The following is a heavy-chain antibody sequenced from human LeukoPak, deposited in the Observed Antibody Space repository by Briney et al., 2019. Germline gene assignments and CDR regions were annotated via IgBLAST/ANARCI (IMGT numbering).Heavy chain of an antibody. D-gene: IGHD7-27*01. Sequence: ASVKVSCKASGYTFTSYYMHWVRQAPGQGLEWMGIINPSGGSTSYAQKFQGRVTMTRDTSTSTDYMELSSLRSEDTAVYYCARELGLTYPFDYWGQGTLVTVSS. CDR2: INPSGGST. V-gene: IGHV1-46*01. J-gene: IGHJ4*02. CDR3: ARELGLTYPFDY. CDR1: GYTFTSYY.